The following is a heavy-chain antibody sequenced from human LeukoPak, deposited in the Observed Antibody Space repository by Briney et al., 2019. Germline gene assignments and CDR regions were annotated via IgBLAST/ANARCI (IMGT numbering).Heavy chain of an antibody. D-gene: IGHD4-23*01. CDR3: AKSLVRWAFDY. Sequence: PGGSLRLSCAASGFTFSGYDIRWVRQGPGKGLEWVSSLTSDGGSTEYADSVKGRFTISRDNSKNTLYLQMNSLRAEDTALYFCAKSLVRWAFDYWGRGALVSVSS. CDR2: LTSDGGST. CDR1: GFTFSGYD. J-gene: IGHJ4*01. V-gene: IGHV3-23*01.